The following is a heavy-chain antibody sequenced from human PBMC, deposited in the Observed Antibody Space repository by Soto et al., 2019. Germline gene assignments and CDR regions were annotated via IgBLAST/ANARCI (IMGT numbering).Heavy chain of an antibody. CDR2: IYYSGST. CDR1: GGSISSYY. J-gene: IGHJ6*02. D-gene: IGHD2-2*01. V-gene: IGHV4-59*01. CDR3: ARDWIVVVTAAHSYGMDV. Sequence: PSESLSLTCTVSGGSISSYYWSWIRQPPGKGLEWIGYIYYSGSTNYNPSLKSRVTISVDTSKNQFSLKLSSVTAADTAVYYCARDWIVVVTAAHSYGMDVWGQGTTVNVSS.